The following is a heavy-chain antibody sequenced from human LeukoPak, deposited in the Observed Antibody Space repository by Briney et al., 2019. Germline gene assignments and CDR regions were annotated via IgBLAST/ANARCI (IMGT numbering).Heavy chain of an antibody. V-gene: IGHV3-53*01. CDR1: GFTVSSNY. CDR2: IYSGGST. D-gene: IGHD3-22*01. J-gene: IGHJ4*02. Sequence: GGSLRLSCAASGFTVSSNYMSWVRQAPGKGLEWVSVIYSGGSTYYADSVKGRYTISRDNSKHTLYLQMNSLRAEDTAVYYCARDYYDSSGYLYYWGQGTLVTVSS. CDR3: ARDYYDSSGYLYY.